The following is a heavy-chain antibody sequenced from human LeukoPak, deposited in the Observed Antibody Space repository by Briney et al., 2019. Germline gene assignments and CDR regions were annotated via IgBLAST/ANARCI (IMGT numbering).Heavy chain of an antibody. D-gene: IGHD6-13*01. J-gene: IGHJ4*02. CDR3: ARAVAAAEFDY. V-gene: IGHV1-8*01. Sequence: AAVTVSFKGSGYTFTRYDSNWVRQATGQGGEWMGWMNPNSGNTGYAQKFQGRVTMTRKTSISTAYMELSSLRSEHTAVYYCARAVAAAEFDYWGQGTLVTVSS. CDR2: MNPNSGNT. CDR1: GYTFTRYD.